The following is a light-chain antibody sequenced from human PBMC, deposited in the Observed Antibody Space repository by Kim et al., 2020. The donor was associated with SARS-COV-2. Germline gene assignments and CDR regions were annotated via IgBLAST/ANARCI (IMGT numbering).Light chain of an antibody. J-gene: IGLJ2*01. CDR1: NIGSKS. Sequence: PGKTARITCGGNNIGSKSVHWYQKKPGQAPVLVIYYDSDRPSGIPERFSGSNSGNTATLTISRVEAGDEADYYCQVWDSSSDHVVFGGGTQLTVL. CDR2: YDS. V-gene: IGLV3-21*04. CDR3: QVWDSSSDHVV.